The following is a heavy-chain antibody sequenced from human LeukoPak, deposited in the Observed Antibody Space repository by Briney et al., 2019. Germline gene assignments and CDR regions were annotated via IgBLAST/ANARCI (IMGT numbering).Heavy chain of an antibody. V-gene: IGHV4-34*01. J-gene: IGHJ4*02. Sequence: SETLSLTCTVSGGSISSYYWSWIRQPPGKGLEWIGEINHSGSTNYNPSLKSRVTISVDASKNQSSLKLSSVTAADTAVYYCARIRGFTDYWGQGTLVTVSS. CDR1: GGSISSYY. CDR2: INHSGST. CDR3: ARIRGFTDY.